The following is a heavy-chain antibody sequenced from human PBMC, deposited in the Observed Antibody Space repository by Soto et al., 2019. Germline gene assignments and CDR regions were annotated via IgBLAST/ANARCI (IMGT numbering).Heavy chain of an antibody. J-gene: IGHJ5*01. CDR3: ARDVREGWFDP. D-gene: IGHD3-10*01. CDR2: ISYDGSNK. CDR1: GFTFSSYA. Sequence: QVQLVESGGGVVQPGRSLRLSCAASGFTFSSYAMHWVRQAPGKGLEWVAVISYDGSNKYYADSVKGRFTISRDNSKNTLYLQINSLRAEDTAVYYCARDVREGWFDPWGQGTLVTVSS. V-gene: IGHV3-30-3*01.